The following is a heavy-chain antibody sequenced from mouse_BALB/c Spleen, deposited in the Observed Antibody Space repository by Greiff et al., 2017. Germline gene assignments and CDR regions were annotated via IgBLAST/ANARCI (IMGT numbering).Heavy chain of an antibody. J-gene: IGHJ3*01. CDR3: ARREAYYGNYFAY. D-gene: IGHD2-10*01. Sequence: VQLHQSGAELAKPGASVKMSCKASGYTFTSYWMHWVKQRPGQGLEWIGYINPSTGYTEYNQKFKDKATLTADKSSSTAYMQLSSLTSEDSAVYYCARREAYYGNYFAYWGQGTLVTVSA. CDR1: GYTFTSYW. CDR2: INPSTGYT. V-gene: IGHV1-7*01.